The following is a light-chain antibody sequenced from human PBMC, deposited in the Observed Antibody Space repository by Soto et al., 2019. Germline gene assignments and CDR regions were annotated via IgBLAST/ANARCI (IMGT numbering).Light chain of an antibody. V-gene: IGLV1-40*01. J-gene: IGLJ1*01. CDR1: SSNIGAGYE. Sequence: QSVLTQPPSVSEAPGQRVTISCTGSSSNIGAGYEAHWYQQVPGTAPKLLIYENNNRPSGVPYRFSGSKSGTSAALAITGLQAEDDAEYYCQSYDSSLSGYVFGTGTKLTVL. CDR2: ENN. CDR3: QSYDSSLSGYV.